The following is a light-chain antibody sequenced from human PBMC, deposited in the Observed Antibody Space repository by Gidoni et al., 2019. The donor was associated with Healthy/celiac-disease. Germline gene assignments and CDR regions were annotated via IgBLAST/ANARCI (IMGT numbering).Light chain of an antibody. Sequence: DIPMTQSPSSLSASVGDRVAITCQASQDISNYLNWYQQKPGQAPKLLIYDASNLETGVPSRCSGSGSGTDFTFTISSLQPEDIATYYCQQYDNLPLTFXGXTKVEIK. CDR3: QQYDNLPLT. J-gene: IGKJ4*01. CDR2: DAS. CDR1: QDISNY. V-gene: IGKV1-33*01.